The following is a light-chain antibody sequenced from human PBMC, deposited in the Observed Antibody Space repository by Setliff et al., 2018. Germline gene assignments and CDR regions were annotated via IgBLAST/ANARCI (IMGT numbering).Light chain of an antibody. CDR1: SSDIGGTNY. CDR3: CSYTNRATYV. Sequence: QSALTQPASVSGSLGQSITISCIGTSSDIGGTNYVSWYQQFPGEAPQLIIYAASDRPSGVSHRFSGSKSGNTVSLTISGLQAEDEADYYCCSYTNRATYVFGTGTKVTVL. V-gene: IGLV2-14*03. CDR2: AAS. J-gene: IGLJ1*01.